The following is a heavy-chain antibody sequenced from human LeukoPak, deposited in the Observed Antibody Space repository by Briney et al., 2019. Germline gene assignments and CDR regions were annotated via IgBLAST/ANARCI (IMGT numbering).Heavy chain of an antibody. Sequence: SVKVSCKASGYTFTSYGISWVRQAPGQGLEWMGGIIPIFGTANYAQKFQGRVTITADESTSTAYMELSSLRSEDTAVYYCARGVVPAADYYYYGMDVWGQGTTVTVSS. D-gene: IGHD2-2*01. CDR2: IIPIFGTA. J-gene: IGHJ6*02. CDR1: GYTFTSYG. V-gene: IGHV1-69*13. CDR3: ARGVVPAADYYYYGMDV.